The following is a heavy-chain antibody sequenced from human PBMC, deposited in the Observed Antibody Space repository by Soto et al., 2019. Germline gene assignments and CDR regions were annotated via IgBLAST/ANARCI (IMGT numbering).Heavy chain of an antibody. CDR1: GFTFSSYA. CDR3: AKIGSVVSELGSFDY. CDR2: ISGSGGST. D-gene: IGHD3-10*01. V-gene: IGHV3-23*01. J-gene: IGHJ4*02. Sequence: GGSLRLSCAASGFTFSSYAMSWVRQAPGKGLEWVSAISGSGGSTYYADSVKGRFTISRDNSKNTRYLQINSLRAEDTAVYCCAKIGSVVSELGSFDYWGQGTLVTGSS.